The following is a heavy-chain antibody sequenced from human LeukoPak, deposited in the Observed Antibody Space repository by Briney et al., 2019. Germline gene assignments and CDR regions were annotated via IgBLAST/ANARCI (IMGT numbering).Heavy chain of an antibody. J-gene: IGHJ4*02. Sequence: PGGSLRLSCAASGFTFSSYEMNWVRQAPGKGLEWVSYISSSGSTIYYADSVKGRFTISRDNAKNSLYLQMNSLRAEDTAVYYCARGSSSRFLVFRYWGQGTLVTVSS. CDR3: ARGSSSRFLVFRY. CDR1: GFTFSSYE. V-gene: IGHV3-48*03. D-gene: IGHD6-13*01. CDR2: ISSSGSTI.